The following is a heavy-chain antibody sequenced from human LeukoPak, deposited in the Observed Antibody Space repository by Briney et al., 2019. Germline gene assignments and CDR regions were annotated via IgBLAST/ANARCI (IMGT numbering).Heavy chain of an antibody. V-gene: IGHV3-7*03. CDR3: ASSYDY. J-gene: IGHJ4*02. Sequence: PGGSLRLSCAASGFIFTNYFMSWVRQAPGKGLEWVASIKHDGSEKYYVDSVRGRFTISRDNTMNSLYLQMSSLRSEDTAVYYCASSYDYWGQGTLVTVSS. CDR1: GFIFTNYF. CDR2: IKHDGSEK.